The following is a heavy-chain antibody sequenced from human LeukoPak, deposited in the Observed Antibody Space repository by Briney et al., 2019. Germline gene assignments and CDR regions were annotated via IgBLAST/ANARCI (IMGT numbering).Heavy chain of an antibody. Sequence: SETLSLTCTVAGGSISSNYWSWIRQPAGKGLEWIGRIYTSGSTRITNYNASLKSRVTMSVDTSKNQFSLKLSSVTAADTAVYYCTRGPQGRDGYTIDYWGQGTLVTASS. CDR2: IYTSGSTRIT. J-gene: IGHJ4*02. D-gene: IGHD5-24*01. CDR1: GGSISSNY. CDR3: TRGPQGRDGYTIDY. V-gene: IGHV4-4*07.